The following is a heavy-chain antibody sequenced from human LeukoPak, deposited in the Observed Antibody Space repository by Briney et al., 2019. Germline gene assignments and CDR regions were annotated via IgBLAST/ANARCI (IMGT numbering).Heavy chain of an antibody. CDR3: ARVTTGYYFDY. CDR1: GDSTNTYF. D-gene: IGHD1-14*01. J-gene: IGHJ4*02. Sequence: PSETLSLTCTISGDSTNTYFWSWIRQPPGKGLEWIGYIYYTGTTNYNPSLKSRVTISVDTSKNQFSLKLSSVTAADTAVYYCARVTTGYYFDYWGQGTLVTVSS. CDR2: IYYTGTT. V-gene: IGHV4-59*01.